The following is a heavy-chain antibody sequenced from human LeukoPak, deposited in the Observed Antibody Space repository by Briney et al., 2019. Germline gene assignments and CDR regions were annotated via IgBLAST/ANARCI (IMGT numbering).Heavy chain of an antibody. CDR2: INPNSGGT. CDR1: GYTFTGYY. V-gene: IGHV1-2*02. J-gene: IGHJ5*02. D-gene: IGHD6-13*01. Sequence: ASVKVSCKASGYTFTGYYMHWVRQAPGQGLEWMGWINPNSGGTNYAQKFQGRVTTTRDTSISTAYMELSRLRSDDTAVYYCARDAIIAAAGNWFDPWGQGTLVTVSS. CDR3: ARDAIIAAAGNWFDP.